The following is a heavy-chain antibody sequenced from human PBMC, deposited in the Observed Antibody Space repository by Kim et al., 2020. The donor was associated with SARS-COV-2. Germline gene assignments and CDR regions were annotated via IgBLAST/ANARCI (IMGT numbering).Heavy chain of an antibody. CDR3: ARTLGYCSSTSCHPDDYDYGVDV. J-gene: IGHJ6*02. V-gene: IGHV4-61*01. CDR2: IYYSGST. D-gene: IGHD2-2*01. Sequence: SETLSLTCTVSGGSVSSGSYYWSWIRQPPGKGLEWIGYIYYSGSTNYNPSLKSRVTISVDTSKNQFSRKLSSVTAADTAVYYCARTLGYCSSTSCHPDDYDYGVDVWGQGATVT. CDR1: GGSVSSGSYY.